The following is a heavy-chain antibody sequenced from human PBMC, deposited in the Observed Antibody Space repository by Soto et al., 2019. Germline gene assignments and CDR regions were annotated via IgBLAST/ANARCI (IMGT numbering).Heavy chain of an antibody. CDR2: INAGNGNT. Sequence: QVQLVQSGAEVKKPGASVKVSCKASGYTFTSYAMHWVRQAPGQRLEWMGWINAGNGNTKYSQKFQGRVTITRDTSASTAYMELSSLRSEDTAVYYCARVEGPTRVFDYWGQGTLVTVSS. V-gene: IGHV1-3*01. CDR3: ARVEGPTRVFDY. J-gene: IGHJ4*02. CDR1: GYTFTSYA. D-gene: IGHD1-26*01.